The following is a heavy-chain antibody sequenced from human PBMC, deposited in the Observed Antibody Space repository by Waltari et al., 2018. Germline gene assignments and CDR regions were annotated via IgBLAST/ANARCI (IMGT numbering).Heavy chain of an antibody. CDR2: ISYDGSNK. CDR1: GFTFSSYA. D-gene: IGHD6-13*01. J-gene: IGHJ3*02. CDR3: ARVRNYSSSWPRGAFDI. Sequence: QVQLVESGGGVVQPGRSLRLSCAASGFTFSSYAMHWVRQAPGKGLEWVAVISYDGSNKYYADSVKRRFTISRDKSKNTLYLQMNSLRAEDTAVYYWARVRNYSSSWPRGAFDIWGQGTMVTVSS. V-gene: IGHV3-30-3*01.